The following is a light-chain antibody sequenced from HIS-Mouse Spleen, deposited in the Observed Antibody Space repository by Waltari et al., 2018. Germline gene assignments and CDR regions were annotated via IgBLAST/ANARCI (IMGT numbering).Light chain of an antibody. CDR1: SSDVGGYNY. CDR2: DVS. CDR3: SSYTSSSTVV. Sequence: QSALTQPASVSGSPGQSITISCTGTSSDVGGYNYVSWYQQHPGKAPKLMIYDVSNRPSGVSTGFSGSKSGKTASLTISGLQAEDEADYYCSSYTSSSTVVFGGGTKLTVL. J-gene: IGLJ2*01. V-gene: IGLV2-14*03.